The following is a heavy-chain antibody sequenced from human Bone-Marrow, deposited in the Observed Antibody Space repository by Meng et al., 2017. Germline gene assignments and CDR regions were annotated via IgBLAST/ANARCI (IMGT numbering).Heavy chain of an antibody. J-gene: IGHJ4*02. Sequence: QVQLVESGGGVVQPGRSLRLSCAASGFTFSSYGMHWVRQAPGKGLEWVAVISYDGSKKYYADSVKGRFTISRDDSKNTLYLQMNSLRAEDTAVYYCATEGGSLTRLDSWGQGTLVTVSS. CDR2: ISYDGSKK. V-gene: IGHV3-30*03. CDR1: GFTFSSYG. CDR3: ATEGGSLTRLDS. D-gene: IGHD2-21*02.